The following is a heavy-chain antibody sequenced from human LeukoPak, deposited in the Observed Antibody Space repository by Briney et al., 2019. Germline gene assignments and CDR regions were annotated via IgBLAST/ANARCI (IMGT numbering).Heavy chain of an antibody. Sequence: EGSLRLSCEASGVTFRTYGMTWVRQAPGKGLEWVSGITGSSTWTYYADSGKGGFTISRDNSKNTLRLQMHSLRAEERAIYYCARELVSLRTGYFDLWGRGTLVTVSS. D-gene: IGHD3/OR15-3a*01. J-gene: IGHJ2*01. V-gene: IGHV3-23*01. CDR1: GVTFRTYG. CDR3: ARELVSLRTGYFDL. CDR2: ITGSSTWT.